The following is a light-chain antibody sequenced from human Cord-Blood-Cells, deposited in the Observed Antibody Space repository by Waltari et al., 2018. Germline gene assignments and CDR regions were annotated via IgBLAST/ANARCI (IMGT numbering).Light chain of an antibody. CDR2: DSS. CDR1: QDISNY. CDR3: QQYDNLPLT. Sequence: DIQMTQSPTSLSASVGDRVTITCQASQDISNYLNWYHQKPGKAPKILIYDSSKFETGVPTRFSGSGSGTDFTFTISSLQPEDIATYYCQQYDNLPLTFGGGTKVEIK. J-gene: IGKJ4*01. V-gene: IGKV1-33*01.